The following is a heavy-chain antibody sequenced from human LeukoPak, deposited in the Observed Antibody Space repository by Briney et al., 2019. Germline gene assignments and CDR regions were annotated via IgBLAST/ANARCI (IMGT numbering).Heavy chain of an antibody. CDR2: ISTYNGNT. CDR3: ARVSLVRIAAAGTMDY. Sequence: ASVKVSCKASGYTFTTYGITWVRQAPGQGLEWMGWISTYNGNTNYAQKFQGRVTMTTDTSTSTAYMELRSLRSDDTAMYYCARVSLVRIAAAGTMDYWGQGTLVTVSS. D-gene: IGHD6-13*01. V-gene: IGHV1-18*01. J-gene: IGHJ4*02. CDR1: GYTFTTYG.